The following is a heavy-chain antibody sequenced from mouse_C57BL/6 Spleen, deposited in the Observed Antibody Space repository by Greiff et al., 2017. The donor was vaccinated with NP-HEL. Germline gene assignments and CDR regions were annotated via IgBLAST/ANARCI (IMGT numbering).Heavy chain of an antibody. CDR3: ARDSDYDDGSYCDY. CDR2: IDPSDSYT. D-gene: IGHD2-4*01. V-gene: IGHV1-69*01. CDR1: GYTFTSYW. J-gene: IGHJ2*01. Sequence: QVQLQQPGAELVMPGASVKLSCKASGYTFTSYWMHWVKQRPGQGLEWIGEIDPSDSYTNYNQKFKGKSTLTVDKSSSTAYMQLSSLTSEDSAVYYCARDSDYDDGSYCDYWGQGTTLTVSS.